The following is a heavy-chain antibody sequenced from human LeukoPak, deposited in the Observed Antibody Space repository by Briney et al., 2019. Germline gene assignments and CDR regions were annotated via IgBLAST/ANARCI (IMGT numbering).Heavy chain of an antibody. J-gene: IGHJ4*02. V-gene: IGHV1-18*01. CDR3: ARDFSNTSGFKVVVDY. CDR2: ISAYSGDT. D-gene: IGHD3-22*01. Sequence: ASVKVSCKASGSTFNHYGISWLRQAPGQGLEWMGWISAYSGDTKYTQMVQGRLTMTTDTSTSTAYMELRSLTSDDTAVYYCARDFSNTSGFKVVVDYWGQGTLVTVSS. CDR1: GSTFNHYG.